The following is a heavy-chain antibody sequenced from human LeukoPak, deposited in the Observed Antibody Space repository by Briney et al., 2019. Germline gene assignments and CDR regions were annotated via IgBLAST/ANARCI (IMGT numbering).Heavy chain of an antibody. CDR2: ISYDGSNK. CDR1: GFTFSSYA. V-gene: IGHV3-30*04. CDR3: AKLGRYFDWLSPYFDY. Sequence: PGRSLRLSCAASGFTFSSYAMHWVRQAPGKGLEWVAVISYDGSNKYYADSVKGRFTISRDNSKNTLYLQMNSLRAEDTAVYYCAKLGRYFDWLSPYFDYWGQGTLVTVSS. D-gene: IGHD3-9*01. J-gene: IGHJ4*02.